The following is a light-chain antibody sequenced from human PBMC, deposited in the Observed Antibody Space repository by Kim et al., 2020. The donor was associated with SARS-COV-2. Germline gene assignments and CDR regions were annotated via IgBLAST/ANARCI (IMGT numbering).Light chain of an antibody. Sequence: SYELTQPPSVSVAPGKTARIACGGHNIGSKTIHWYQQKPGQAPVLVIYDDRDRPSGIPERFSGSNSGDTATLTITRVEAGDEADYFCHVWDVNSDSFVFGSGTKVTVL. V-gene: IGLV3-21*03. CDR1: NIGSKT. CDR3: HVWDVNSDSFV. J-gene: IGLJ1*01. CDR2: DDR.